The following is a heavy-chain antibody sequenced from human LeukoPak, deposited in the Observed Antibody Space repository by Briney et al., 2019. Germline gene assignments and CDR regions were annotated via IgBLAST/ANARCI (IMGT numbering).Heavy chain of an antibody. CDR2: IYYSGST. J-gene: IGHJ6*03. D-gene: IGHD6-6*01. CDR1: GGSISSSSYY. Sequence: SETLSLTCTVSGGSISSSSYYWGWIRQPPGKGLEWIGSIYYSGSTYYNPSLKSRVTISVDTSKNQFSLKLSSVTAADTAVYYCARVIAARIYYYYYYMDVWGKGTTVTVSS. CDR3: ARVIAARIYYYYYYMDV. V-gene: IGHV4-39*07.